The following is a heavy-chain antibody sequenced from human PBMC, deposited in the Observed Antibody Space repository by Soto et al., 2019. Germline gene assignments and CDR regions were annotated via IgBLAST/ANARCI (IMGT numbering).Heavy chain of an antibody. CDR3: AREMQMGSSWYYYYSMDV. Sequence: GESLKISCAASGFTFSSYEMNWVRQAPGKGLEWVSYISSSGSTIYYADSVKGRFTISRDNAKNSLYQQMNSLRAEDTAVYYCAREMQMGSSWYYYYSMDVWGQGTTVTVSS. CDR2: ISSSGSTI. V-gene: IGHV3-48*03. CDR1: GFTFSSYE. D-gene: IGHD6-13*01. J-gene: IGHJ6*02.